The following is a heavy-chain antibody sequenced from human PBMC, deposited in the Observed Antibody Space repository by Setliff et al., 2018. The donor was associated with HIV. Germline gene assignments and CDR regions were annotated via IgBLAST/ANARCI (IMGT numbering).Heavy chain of an antibody. CDR3: HSGLPNAFDI. CDR2: ISYDVSNN. J-gene: IGHJ3*02. V-gene: IGHV3-30-3*01. Sequence: PGGSLRLSCAASGFTFSSFAMHWVRQAPGKGLEWVAVISYDVSNNFFADSVKGRFTISRDNSKDTLYLQMNSLRADDTAVYYCHSGLPNAFDIWGQGTMVTVSS. CDR1: GFTFSSFA. D-gene: IGHD5-12*01.